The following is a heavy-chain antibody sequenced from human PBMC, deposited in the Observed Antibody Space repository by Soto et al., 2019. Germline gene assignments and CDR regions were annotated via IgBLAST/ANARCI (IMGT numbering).Heavy chain of an antibody. CDR2: LTPSGGNT. Sequence: EVQLLDSGGGLVQPGGSLRLSCAASGFTFSTYAMTWVRQAPGKGLEWVSTLTPSGGNTYYADSVQGRFTISRDNSMNTLYLQMNSLRAEDTAVYYCAGRYCPNGVCSTTYYSYIDVWGEGTTVTVSS. CDR3: AGRYCPNGVCSTTYYSYIDV. D-gene: IGHD2-8*01. CDR1: GFTFSTYA. V-gene: IGHV3-23*01. J-gene: IGHJ6*03.